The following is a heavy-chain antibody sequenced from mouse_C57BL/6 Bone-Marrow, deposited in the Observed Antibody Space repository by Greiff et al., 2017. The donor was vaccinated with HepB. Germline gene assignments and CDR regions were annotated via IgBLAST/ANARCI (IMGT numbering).Heavy chain of an antibody. CDR3: ARGVYYGSSPFDY. J-gene: IGHJ2*01. V-gene: IGHV5-17*01. D-gene: IGHD1-1*01. Sequence: EVKVVESGGGLVKPGGSLKLSCAASGFTFSDYGMHWVRQAPEKGLEWVAYISSGSSTIYYADPVKGRFTISRDNAKNTLFLQMTSLRSEDTAMYYCARGVYYGSSPFDYWGQGTTLTVSS. CDR2: ISSGSSTI. CDR1: GFTFSDYG.